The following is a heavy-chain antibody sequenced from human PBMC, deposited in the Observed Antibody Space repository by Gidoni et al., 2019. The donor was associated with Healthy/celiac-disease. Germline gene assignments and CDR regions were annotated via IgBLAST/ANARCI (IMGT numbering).Heavy chain of an antibody. CDR3: ARSPAAGKGPFDY. J-gene: IGHJ4*02. CDR1: GFTFDDYA. V-gene: IGHV3-9*01. CDR2: IRWNSGSI. D-gene: IGHD6-13*01. Sequence: EVQLVESGGGLVQPGRSLRLSCAASGFTFDDYAMHWVRQAPGKGLEWVSGIRWNSGSIGYADSVKGRFTISRDNAKNSLYLQMNSLRAEDTALYYCARSPAAGKGPFDYWGQGTLVTVSS.